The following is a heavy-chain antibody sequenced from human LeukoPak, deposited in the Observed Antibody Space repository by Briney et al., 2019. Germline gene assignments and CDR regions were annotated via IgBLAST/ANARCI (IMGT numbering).Heavy chain of an antibody. Sequence: GGSLRLSCAASGFTFSSYAMSWVRQAPGKGLEWVSAISGSGGSTYYADSVKGRFTISRDNSKNTLYLQMNSLRAEDTAVYYCANIEAGLYATHFLPFDYWGQGTLVTVSS. CDR1: GFTFSSYA. J-gene: IGHJ4*02. CDR3: ANIEAGLYATHFLPFDY. CDR2: ISGSGGST. V-gene: IGHV3-23*01. D-gene: IGHD2-15*01.